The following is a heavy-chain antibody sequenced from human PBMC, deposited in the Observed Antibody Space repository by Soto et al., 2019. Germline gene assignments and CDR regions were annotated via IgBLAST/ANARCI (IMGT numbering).Heavy chain of an antibody. J-gene: IGHJ4*02. Sequence: GSAGKLSLKECGNTYTSNAMHLGRQAPGQRLEWMGWINAGNGNTKYSQKSQGRVTITRDTSASTAYMELSSLRSEDTAVYYLARGFTSGSPEPFAYSGQRTPVPVSS. D-gene: IGHD6-13*01. V-gene: IGHV1-3*01. CDR3: ARGFTSGSPEPFAY. CDR1: GNTYTSNA. CDR2: INAGNGNT.